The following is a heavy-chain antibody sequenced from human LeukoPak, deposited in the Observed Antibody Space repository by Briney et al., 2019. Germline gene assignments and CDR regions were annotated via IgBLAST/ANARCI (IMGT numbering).Heavy chain of an antibody. CDR3: ARISIVVVPAAIRLYYYYGMDV. Sequence: GGSLRLSCAASGFTFSSYWMHWVRQAPGKGLVWVSRINSDGSSTSYADSVKGRFTISRDNAKNSLYLQMNSLRAEDTAVYYCARISIVVVPAAIRLYYYYGMDVWGQGTTVTVSS. J-gene: IGHJ6*02. CDR1: GFTFSSYW. D-gene: IGHD2-2*02. CDR2: INSDGSST. V-gene: IGHV3-74*01.